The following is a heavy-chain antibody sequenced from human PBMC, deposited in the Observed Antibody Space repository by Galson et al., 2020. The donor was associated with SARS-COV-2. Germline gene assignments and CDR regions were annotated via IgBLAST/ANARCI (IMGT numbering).Heavy chain of an antibody. CDR2: IYSGDST. J-gene: IGHJ4*02. V-gene: IGHV3-53*01. Sequence: GKGLEWVSVIYSGDSTYYADSVKGRFTISRDNSKNTLYLQMNSLRAEDTAVYYCARERMAGTSYNYFDYWGQGTLVTVSS. CDR3: ARERMAGTSYNYFDY. D-gene: IGHD2-2*01.